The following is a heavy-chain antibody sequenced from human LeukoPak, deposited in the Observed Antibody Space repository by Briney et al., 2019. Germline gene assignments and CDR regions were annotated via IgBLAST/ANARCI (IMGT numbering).Heavy chain of an antibody. Sequence: PGGSLRLSCAASGFTFSSYGMHWVRQAPGKGLEWVAVISYDGSNKYYADSVKGRFTISRDNSKNTLYLQMNSLRAEDTAVYYCAKDGDDILTGYLNFDYWGQGTLVTVSS. V-gene: IGHV3-30*18. CDR3: AKDGDDILTGYLNFDY. CDR2: ISYDGSNK. J-gene: IGHJ4*02. CDR1: GFTFSSYG. D-gene: IGHD3-9*01.